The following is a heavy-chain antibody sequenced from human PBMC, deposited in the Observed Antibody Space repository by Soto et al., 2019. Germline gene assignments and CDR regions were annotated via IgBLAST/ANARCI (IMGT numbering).Heavy chain of an antibody. Sequence: QVQLVQSGAEVKKPGSSVKVSCKASGGTFSSYAISWVRQAPGQGLEWIGGIIPIFGTADYAQKFQGRVTITADESTSTAYVELSSLRSEDTAVYYCASHPPISGGGSERVYYYYYYGMDVWGQGTTVTVSS. CDR3: ASHPPISGGGSERVYYYYYYGMDV. J-gene: IGHJ6*02. D-gene: IGHD2-15*01. V-gene: IGHV1-69*12. CDR2: IIPIFGTA. CDR1: GGTFSSYA.